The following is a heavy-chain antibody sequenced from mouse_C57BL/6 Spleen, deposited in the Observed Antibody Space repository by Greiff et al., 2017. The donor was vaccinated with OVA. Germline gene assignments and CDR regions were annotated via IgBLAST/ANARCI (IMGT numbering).Heavy chain of an antibody. V-gene: IGHV1-54*01. Sequence: VQLQQSGAELVRPGPSVKVSCKASGYAFTNYLIEWVKQRPGQGLEWIGVITPGSGGNNYNEKFKGKAKLTADKTSSTAYMQLIILTAEDSAVYCCARLTTLGDFDYWGQGTTLTVSS. CDR2: ITPGSGGN. CDR3: ARLTTLGDFDY. D-gene: IGHD1-1*01. J-gene: IGHJ2*01. CDR1: GYAFTNYL.